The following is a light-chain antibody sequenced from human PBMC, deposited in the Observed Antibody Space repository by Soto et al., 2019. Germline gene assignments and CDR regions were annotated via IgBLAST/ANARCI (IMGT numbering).Light chain of an antibody. CDR1: QSISSR. CDR3: QHYNTYSGT. Sequence: DIQMTQSPSTLSASVGDRVTITCRASQSISSRLAWCQQKPGKAPKLLIFDASTLESGVPSRFSGSGSGTEFTLTISSLQPDDFATYYCQHYNTYSGTFGQGTKWIS. V-gene: IGKV1-5*01. J-gene: IGKJ1*01. CDR2: DAS.